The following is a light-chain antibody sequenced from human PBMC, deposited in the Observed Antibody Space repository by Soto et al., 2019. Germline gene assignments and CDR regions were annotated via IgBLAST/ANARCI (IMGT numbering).Light chain of an antibody. V-gene: IGLV2-14*01. J-gene: IGLJ3*02. CDR3: SSYTSSTAWV. CDR2: EVS. Sequence: QSVLTQPASVSGSPGQSITISCTGTSSDVGAYNYVSWYQQHPGKAPKLMIYEVSYRPSGVSDRFSGSRSGNTASLTISGLQAEDESDYYCSSYTSSTAWVFGGGTKLT. CDR1: SSDVGAYNY.